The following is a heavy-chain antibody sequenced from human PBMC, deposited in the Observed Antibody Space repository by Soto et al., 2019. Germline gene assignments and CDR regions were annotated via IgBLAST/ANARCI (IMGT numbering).Heavy chain of an antibody. V-gene: IGHV4-34*01. CDR2: INHSGST. Sequence: QVQLQQWGAGLLKPSETQSLTCAVYGGSFSGYYWSWIRQPPGKGLEWIGEINHSGSTNYNPSLKSRVTISVDTSKNQFSLKLSSVTAADTAVYYCARVPLMTTVTFDYWGQGTLVTVSS. CDR3: ARVPLMTTVTFDY. D-gene: IGHD4-17*01. J-gene: IGHJ4*02. CDR1: GGSFSGYY.